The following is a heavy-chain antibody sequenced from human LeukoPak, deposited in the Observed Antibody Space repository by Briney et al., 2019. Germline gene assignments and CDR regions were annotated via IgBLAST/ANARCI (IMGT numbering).Heavy chain of an antibody. V-gene: IGHV3-21*01. CDR2: ITSTSIYR. D-gene: IGHD4-11*01. CDR3: AKTTITPPYYMDV. Sequence: GGSLRLSCAASGFTFSNYNMNWVRQAPGKGLEWVSSITSTSIYRYYADSVKGRFTISRDNAKKSLYLQTNSLRAGDTAVYYCAKTTITPPYYMDVWGKGTTVTISS. J-gene: IGHJ6*03. CDR1: GFTFSNYN.